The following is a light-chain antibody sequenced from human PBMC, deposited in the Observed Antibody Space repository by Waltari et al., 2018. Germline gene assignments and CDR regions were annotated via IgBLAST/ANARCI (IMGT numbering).Light chain of an antibody. J-gene: IGKJ2*01. CDR1: QRISSN. Sequence: DIQMTQSPSSLSASVGDRVTITCRASQRISSNLNWYQQKSGKAPKVLISATSTLQGGVPSRFSGSGSGTDFTLTISNLQPEDFATYYRQQSYSTPYTFGQGTKLEIK. V-gene: IGKV1-39*01. CDR3: QQSYSTPYT. CDR2: ATS.